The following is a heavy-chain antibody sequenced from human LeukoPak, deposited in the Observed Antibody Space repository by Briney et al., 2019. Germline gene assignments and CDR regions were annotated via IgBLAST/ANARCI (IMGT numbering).Heavy chain of an antibody. CDR1: GGTFSSYA. CDR3: ASSGYGDYGFDY. D-gene: IGHD4-17*01. Sequence: SVKVSCTASGGTFSSYAISWVRQAPGQGLEWMGRIIPILGIANYAQKFQGRVTITADKSTSTAYMELSSLRSEDTAVYYCASSGYGDYGFDYWGQGTLVTVSS. CDR2: IIPILGIA. J-gene: IGHJ4*02. V-gene: IGHV1-69*04.